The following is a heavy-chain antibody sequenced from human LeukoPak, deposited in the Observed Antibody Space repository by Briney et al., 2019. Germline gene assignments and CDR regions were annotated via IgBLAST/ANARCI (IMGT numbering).Heavy chain of an antibody. V-gene: IGHV1-8*01. CDR1: GYTFTSYD. D-gene: IGHD4-17*01. CDR2: MNPNSGNT. CDR3: ARARAFYGDYPYYFDY. J-gene: IGHJ4*02. Sequence: ASVKVSCKASGYTFTSYDINWVRQATGQGPEWMGWMNPNSGNTGYAQKFQGRVTMTRNTSISTAYLAVSSLRSEDTAVYYCARARAFYGDYPYYFDYWGQGTLVTVSS.